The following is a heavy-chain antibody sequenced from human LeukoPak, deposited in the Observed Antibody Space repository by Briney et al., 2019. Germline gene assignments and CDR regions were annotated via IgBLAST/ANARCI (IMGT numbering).Heavy chain of an antibody. CDR2: TYYRSKWYN. J-gene: IGHJ4*02. V-gene: IGHV6-1*01. CDR1: GDSVSSNSAA. D-gene: IGHD6-13*01. CDR3: ARGRSWPLDY. Sequence: SQTLSLTCAISGDSVSSNSAAWNWIRQSPSRGLEWLGRTYYRSKWYNDYAASVKSRIIINPDTSKSQFFLQLNSVTPEDTAIYYCARGRSWPLDYWGQGTLVTVSS.